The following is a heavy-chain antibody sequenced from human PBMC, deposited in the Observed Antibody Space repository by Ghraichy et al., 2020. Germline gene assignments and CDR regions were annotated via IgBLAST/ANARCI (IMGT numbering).Heavy chain of an antibody. D-gene: IGHD2-2*01. Sequence: GSLRLSCAVYGGSFSGYYWSWIRQPPGKGLEWIGEINHSGSTNYNPSLKSRVTISVDTSKNQFSLKLSSVTAADTAVYYCARDRYCSSTSCYPNWFDPWGQGTLVTVSS. J-gene: IGHJ5*02. CDR3: ARDRYCSSTSCYPNWFDP. V-gene: IGHV4-34*01. CDR1: GGSFSGYY. CDR2: INHSGST.